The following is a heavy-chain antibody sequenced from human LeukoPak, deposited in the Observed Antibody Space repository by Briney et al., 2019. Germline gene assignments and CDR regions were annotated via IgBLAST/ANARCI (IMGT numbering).Heavy chain of an antibody. CDR2: INHSGST. J-gene: IGHJ3*02. CDR3: AREWGHCSGGSCYSEYDAFDI. V-gene: IGHV4-34*01. D-gene: IGHD2-15*01. Sequence: SETLSLTCTVSGGSISSYYWSWIRQPPGKGLEWIGEINHSGSTNYNPSLKSRVTISVDTSKNQFSLKLSSVTAADTAVYYCAREWGHCSGGSCYSEYDAFDIWGQGTMVTVSS. CDR1: GGSISSYY.